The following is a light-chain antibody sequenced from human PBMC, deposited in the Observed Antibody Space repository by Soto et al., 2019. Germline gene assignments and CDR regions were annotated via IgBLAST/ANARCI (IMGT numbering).Light chain of an antibody. J-gene: IGKJ1*01. V-gene: IGKV1-5*03. Sequence: DIQMTQSPSTLSASVGDRVTITCRASQSIHSWLACFQQKPGKAPMLLIYRASNLESGVPSRFSGSGSGTVFTLTISSLQPDDFATYYCQQYKTYSTFGQGTKVDI. CDR2: RAS. CDR3: QQYKTYST. CDR1: QSIHSW.